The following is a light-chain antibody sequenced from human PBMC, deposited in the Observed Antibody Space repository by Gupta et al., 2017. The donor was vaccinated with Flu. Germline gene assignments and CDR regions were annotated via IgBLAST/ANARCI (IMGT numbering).Light chain of an antibody. V-gene: IGKV3-15*01. CDR1: QSIGSN. J-gene: IGKJ2*03. CDR2: GTS. CDR3: HYYDNWPTYS. Sequence: EVVMTQSPATLSVSPGERATLSCRASQSIGSNLAWYQQKPGRAPRLLIYGTSTRATGIPARFSGGVSGTEFTLTISSLQSEDFAVYYCHYYDNWPTYSFGQGTKLEI.